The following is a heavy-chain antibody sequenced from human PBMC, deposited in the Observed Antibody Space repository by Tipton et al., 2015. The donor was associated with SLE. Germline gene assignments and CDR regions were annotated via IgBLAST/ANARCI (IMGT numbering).Heavy chain of an antibody. CDR2: IYYGGNT. CDR1: GGSMSSGGYY. V-gene: IGHV4-31*03. CDR3: AKDLGSGLGDFDY. Sequence: LRLSCTVSGGSMSSGGYYWSWIRQHPGKGLEWIGYIYYGGNTFYNPSLKSRVTISVDTSKNELSLRMTSVTAADTAVYYCAKDLGSGLGDFDYWGQGTLVTVSS. D-gene: IGHD6-19*01. J-gene: IGHJ4*02.